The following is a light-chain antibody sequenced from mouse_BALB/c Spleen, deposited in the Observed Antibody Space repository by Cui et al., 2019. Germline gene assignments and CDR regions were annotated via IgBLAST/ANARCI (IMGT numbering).Light chain of an antibody. Sequence: VSVTDTQHFMPVSLSSQAPISGRSSKSIENRKRNTYIEWYMKKPGQSPKHLSFKVYNRGSGGPERVTGSGAGAEFTLKISRVGAEEPGVYYCVRSSHVPLTFGAGTKLELK. CDR1: KSIENRKRNTY. V-gene: IGKV1-117*01. CDR3: VRSSHVPLT. CDR2: KVY. J-gene: IGKJ5*01.